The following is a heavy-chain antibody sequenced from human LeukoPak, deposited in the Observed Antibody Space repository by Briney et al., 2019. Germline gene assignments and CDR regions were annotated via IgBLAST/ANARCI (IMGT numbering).Heavy chain of an antibody. V-gene: IGHV3-23*01. Sequence: GGSLRLSCAASGFTFSSYAMSWVRQAPGKGLEWLSAISGSGGTTYYADSVKGRFTISRDNSKNTLYPQMNSLRAEDTAVYYCAKTRGSGWHLDYWGQGTLVTVSS. J-gene: IGHJ4*02. CDR2: ISGSGGTT. CDR1: GFTFSSYA. D-gene: IGHD6-19*01. CDR3: AKTRGSGWHLDY.